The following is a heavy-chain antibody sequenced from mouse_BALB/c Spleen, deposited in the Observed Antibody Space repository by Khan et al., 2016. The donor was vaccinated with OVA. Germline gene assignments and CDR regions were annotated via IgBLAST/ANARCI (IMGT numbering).Heavy chain of an antibody. D-gene: IGHD1-2*01. CDR3: ARHRFTSAAAWFAY. V-gene: IGHV5-6*01. J-gene: IGHJ3*01. CDR2: ISNGGSYT. CDR1: GFTFSSYG. Sequence: VQLKESGGDLVKPGGSLKLSCEASGFTFSSYGMSWVRQTPDKRLEWVATISNGGSYTYYPDSVKGRLTISRDNAKNTLYLQMSSLKSEDTAMYYRARHRFTSAAAWFAYWGQGNL.